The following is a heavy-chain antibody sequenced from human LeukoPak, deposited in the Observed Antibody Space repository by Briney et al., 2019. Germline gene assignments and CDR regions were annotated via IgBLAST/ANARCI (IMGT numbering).Heavy chain of an antibody. J-gene: IGHJ6*02. CDR2: ISYDGSSE. Sequence: PGGSLRLSCAASGFIFSSSGLHWVRQTPGKGLEWVAVISYDGSSEYYADSVKGRFIISKDNAKNSLYLQMNSLRAEDTALYHCARNNGMDVWGQGTTVIVSS. CDR1: GFIFSSSG. V-gene: IGHV3-30*03. CDR3: ARNNGMDV.